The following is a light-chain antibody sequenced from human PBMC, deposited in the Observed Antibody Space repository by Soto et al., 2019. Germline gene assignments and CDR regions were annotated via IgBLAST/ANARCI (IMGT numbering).Light chain of an antibody. Sequence: DIQMTQFPSSLSASVGDRVTITCQASQDITNYLNWYQHKPGKAPKLLINDASTLETGVPSRFSGSGSGTDFTFTISSLQPEDIATYYCQQYDNLPLTFGGGTKVEIE. CDR1: QDITNY. V-gene: IGKV1-33*01. CDR3: QQYDNLPLT. CDR2: DAS. J-gene: IGKJ4*01.